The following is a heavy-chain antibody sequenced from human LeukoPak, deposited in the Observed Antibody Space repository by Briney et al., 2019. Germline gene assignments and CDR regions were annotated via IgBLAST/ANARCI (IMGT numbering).Heavy chain of an antibody. D-gene: IGHD6-19*01. CDR2: AYYRSKWYN. CDR3: ARDLGNTGWYTFDY. V-gene: IGHV6-1*01. Sequence: SQTLSLTCAISGDQVSSINGAWHWVRQSPSRSLEWLGRAYYRSKWYNDYAVSVQSRITINPDTSKNQFSLHLNSVTPDDTAVYYCARDLGNTGWYTFDYWGQGTLITVSS. J-gene: IGHJ4*02. CDR1: GDQVSSINGA.